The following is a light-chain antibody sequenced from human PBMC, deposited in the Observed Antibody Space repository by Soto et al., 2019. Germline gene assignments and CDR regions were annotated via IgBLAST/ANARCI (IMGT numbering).Light chain of an antibody. V-gene: IGLV7-43*01. J-gene: IGLJ3*02. CDR1: TGAVTSGYY. Sequence: QTVVTQEPSLTVSPGGTVTLPCASSTGAVTSGYYPNWFQQKPGQAPRALIYSTSNTQSWTPARFSGCLLGCQAALTLSGVQPEDEAGYYCLLYYGGALVFGGGTKVTVL. CDR3: LLYYGGALV. CDR2: STS.